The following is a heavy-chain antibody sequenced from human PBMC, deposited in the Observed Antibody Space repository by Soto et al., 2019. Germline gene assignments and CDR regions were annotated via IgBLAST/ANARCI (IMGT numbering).Heavy chain of an antibody. CDR1: GYSFISFD. D-gene: IGHD1-7*01. CDR2: MKPSTGHT. V-gene: IGHV1-8*01. J-gene: IGHJ4*02. CDR3: TRELRQLDY. Sequence: VSVEVSCKASGYSFISFDVNWVRQAAGQGLGWMGYMKPSTGHTEYAQKFQGRVTMAGNTAINTAYMELNLLQSEDTAVYDCTRELRQLDYWGRGTLVTVSS.